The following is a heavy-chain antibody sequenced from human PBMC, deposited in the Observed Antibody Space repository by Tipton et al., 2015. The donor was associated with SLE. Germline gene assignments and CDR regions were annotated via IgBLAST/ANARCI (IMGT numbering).Heavy chain of an antibody. CDR3: ARDVGGSRFDS. J-gene: IGHJ5*01. CDR1: GFTFSGSE. D-gene: IGHD3-16*01. CDR2: IPASGSPI. V-gene: IGHV3-48*03. Sequence: GSLRLSCVDSGFTFSGSEMNWVRQVPGKGLEWLAYIPASGSPIYYAGSVKGRFTISRDNTKNSLYLQMSSLRGDDSALYYCARDVGGSRFDSWGHGTLVTVSS.